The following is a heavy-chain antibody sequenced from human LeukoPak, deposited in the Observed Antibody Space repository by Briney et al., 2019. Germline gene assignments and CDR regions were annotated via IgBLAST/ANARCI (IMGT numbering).Heavy chain of an antibody. CDR1: GVSISDSSYY. J-gene: IGHJ5*02. D-gene: IGHD1/OR15-1a*01. V-gene: IGHV4-39*07. CDR2: FYYTGST. Sequence: SETLSLTCAVSGVSISDSSYYWGWLRQAPGKGLEWIGSFYYTGSTFYNPSLMSRVSMSVDTSKNQFSLNLSSVTAADTAVYHCARDRGPYQQPSWFDPWGQGALVTVSS. CDR3: ARDRGPYQQPSWFDP.